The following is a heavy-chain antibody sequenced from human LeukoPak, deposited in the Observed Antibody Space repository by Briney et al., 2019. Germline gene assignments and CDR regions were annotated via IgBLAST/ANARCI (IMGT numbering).Heavy chain of an antibody. D-gene: IGHD2-15*01. Sequence: GASVKVSCKASGYSLASYALNWVRQAPGQGFEWMGWINTNTGNPTYAQGFTGRFVFSLDTSVSTAHLQISSLKAEDTAVYYCARVPTKYCSGGSCYTDMDYWGQGTLVTVSS. V-gene: IGHV7-4-1*02. CDR2: INTNTGNP. CDR3: ARVPTKYCSGGSCYTDMDY. CDR1: GYSLASYA. J-gene: IGHJ4*02.